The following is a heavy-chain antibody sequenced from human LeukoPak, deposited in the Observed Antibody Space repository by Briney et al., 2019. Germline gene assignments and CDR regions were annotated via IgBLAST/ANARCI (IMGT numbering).Heavy chain of an antibody. CDR2: INPSGGST. CDR1: GYTFTSYY. J-gene: IGHJ5*02. Sequence: SVKVSCKASGYTFTSYYMHWVRQAPGQGLEWMGIINPSGGSTSYAQKFQGRVTMTRDTSTSTVYMELSSLRSEDTAVYYCASLFSSGPLGGPWGQGTLVTVSS. D-gene: IGHD3-22*01. CDR3: ASLFSSGPLGGP. V-gene: IGHV1-46*01.